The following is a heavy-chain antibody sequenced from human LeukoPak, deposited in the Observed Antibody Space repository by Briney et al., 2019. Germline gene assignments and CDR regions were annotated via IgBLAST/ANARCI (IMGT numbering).Heavy chain of an antibody. J-gene: IGHJ6*03. CDR3: ARIASDYYYYYYMDV. Sequence: GESPKISCKGSGYSFTSYWIGWVRQMPGKGLEWMGIIYPGDSDTRYSPSFQGQVTISADKSISTAYLQWSSLKASDTATYYCARIASDYYYYYYMDVWGKGTTVTVSS. D-gene: IGHD2-21*02. CDR1: GYSFTSYW. V-gene: IGHV5-51*01. CDR2: IYPGDSDT.